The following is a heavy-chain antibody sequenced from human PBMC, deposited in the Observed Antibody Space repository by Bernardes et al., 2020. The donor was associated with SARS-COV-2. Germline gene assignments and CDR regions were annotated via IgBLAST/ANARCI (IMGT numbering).Heavy chain of an antibody. CDR1: GYTFSNYG. CDR3: ARDRHNWNPVDYGMDV. J-gene: IGHJ6*02. D-gene: IGHD1-1*01. V-gene: IGHV1-18*01. Sequence: ASVKVSCKASGYTFSNYGISWVRQAPGQGLEWMGWIGTDNGDTNYAQKFQGRVTMTTDTSTSTAYMELSSLRSDDTAVYYCARDRHNWNPVDYGMDVWGQGTTVTVSS. CDR2: IGTDNGDT.